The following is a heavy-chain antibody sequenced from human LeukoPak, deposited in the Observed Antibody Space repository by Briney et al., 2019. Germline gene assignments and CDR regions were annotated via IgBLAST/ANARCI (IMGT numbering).Heavy chain of an antibody. Sequence: ASVKVSCKASGYTFTSYDINWVRQATGQGLEWMGWMNPNSGNTGYAQKFQGRVTMTRNTSISTAYMELSSLRSEDTAVYYCARGRHTPWQWQVRDYYYGMDVWGQGTTVTVSS. J-gene: IGHJ6*02. V-gene: IGHV1-8*01. CDR2: MNPNSGNT. CDR1: GYTFTSYD. D-gene: IGHD6-19*01. CDR3: ARGRHTPWQWQVRDYYYGMDV.